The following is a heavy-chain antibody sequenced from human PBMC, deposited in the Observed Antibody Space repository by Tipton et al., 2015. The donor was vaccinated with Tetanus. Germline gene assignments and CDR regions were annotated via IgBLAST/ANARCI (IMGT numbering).Heavy chain of an antibody. J-gene: IGHJ4*02. CDR3: AKADSSAWYELDY. CDR2: IYHSGTT. CDR1: GGSISSSNYY. Sequence: TLSLTCTVSGGSISSSNYYWGWIRQPPGKGLEWIGSIYHSGTTYYKPSLRSRVTMSVDTSKIQFSLKLSSVTAADTAVYYCAKADSSAWYELDYWGRGTLVTVSS. D-gene: IGHD6-19*01. V-gene: IGHV4-39*07.